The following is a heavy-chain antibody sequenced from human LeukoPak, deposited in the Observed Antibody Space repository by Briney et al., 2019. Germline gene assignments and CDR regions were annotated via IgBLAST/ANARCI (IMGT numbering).Heavy chain of an antibody. Sequence: SETLSLTCAVYGGSFSGHYWSWIRQPPGKGLEWIGEIDHRGRTNSNASLKSRVTVSVDTSKNQFSLRLSSVTAADTAVYYCARKSIVEAGRKPYDYWDQGTLVTVSS. V-gene: IGHV4-34*01. D-gene: IGHD6-13*01. J-gene: IGHJ4*02. CDR3: ARKSIVEAGRKPYDY. CDR1: GGSFSGHY. CDR2: IDHRGRT.